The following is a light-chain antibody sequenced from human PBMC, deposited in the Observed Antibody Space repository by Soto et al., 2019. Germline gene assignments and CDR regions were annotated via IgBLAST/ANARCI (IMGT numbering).Light chain of an antibody. CDR1: QSVSSSY. CDR3: QQHGSSPPIT. Sequence: EIVSTQSPGTLSLSPGERATLSYRASQSVSSSYLAWYQQKPGQAPRLLIYGASSRATGIPDRFSGSGSGTDFTLTISRLEPEDFAVYYCQQHGSSPPITVGQGTRLEIK. J-gene: IGKJ5*01. V-gene: IGKV3-20*01. CDR2: GAS.